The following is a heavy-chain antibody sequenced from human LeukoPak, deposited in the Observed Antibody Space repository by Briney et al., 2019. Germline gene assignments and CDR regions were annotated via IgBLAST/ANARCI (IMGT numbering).Heavy chain of an antibody. CDR3: ARETNPLLWFGESYDYYFDY. J-gene: IGHJ4*02. CDR2: IYYSGST. V-gene: IGHV4-39*02. CDR1: GGSISSSSYY. D-gene: IGHD3-10*01. Sequence: PSETLSLTCTVSGGSISSSSYYWGWIRQPPGKGLEWIGSIYYSGSTYYNPSLKSRVTISVDTSKNQFSLKLSSVTAADTAVYYCARETNPLLWFGESYDYYFDYWGQGTLVTVSS.